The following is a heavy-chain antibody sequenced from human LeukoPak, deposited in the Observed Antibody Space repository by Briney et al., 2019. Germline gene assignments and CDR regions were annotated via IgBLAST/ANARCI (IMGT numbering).Heavy chain of an antibody. CDR2: INTSGST. CDR3: ARAGIPNGWYYFDY. V-gene: IGHV4-4*07. D-gene: IGHD6-19*01. Sequence: SETLSLTCTVSGDSFNNYYWTWIRQPAGKGLEWIGRINTSGSTNCNPSLKSRVTMSVDTSKNQFSLKLTSVTAADTAVYYCARAGIPNGWYYFDYWGQGTLVTVSS. J-gene: IGHJ4*02. CDR1: GDSFNNYY.